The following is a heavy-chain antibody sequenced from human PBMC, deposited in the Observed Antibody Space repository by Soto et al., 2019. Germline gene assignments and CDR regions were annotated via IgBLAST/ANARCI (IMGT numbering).Heavy chain of an antibody. V-gene: IGHV4-34*01. CDR1: GGSFSGYY. D-gene: IGHD1-1*01. CDR3: ARGLRGGTTPKKSAYYYYGMDV. Sequence: SEPLSLTCAGYGGSFSGYYWSWIRQPPGKGLEWIGEINHSGSTNYNPSLKSRVTISVDTSKNQFSLKLSSVTAADTAVYYCARGLRGGTTPKKSAYYYYGMDVWGQGTTVTVSS. J-gene: IGHJ6*02. CDR2: INHSGST.